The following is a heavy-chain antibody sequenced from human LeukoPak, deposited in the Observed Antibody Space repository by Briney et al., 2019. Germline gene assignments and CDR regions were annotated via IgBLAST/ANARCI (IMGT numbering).Heavy chain of an antibody. CDR3: ARGRDERTVTTLPDY. CDR2: IIPIFGTA. Sequence: RASVKVSCKASRGTFSSYAISWVRQAPGQGLEWMGGIIPIFGTANYAQKFQGRVTITADESTSTAYMELSSLRSEDTAVYYCARGRDERTVTTLPDYWGQGTLVTVSS. CDR1: RGTFSSYA. J-gene: IGHJ4*02. D-gene: IGHD4-17*01. V-gene: IGHV1-69*13.